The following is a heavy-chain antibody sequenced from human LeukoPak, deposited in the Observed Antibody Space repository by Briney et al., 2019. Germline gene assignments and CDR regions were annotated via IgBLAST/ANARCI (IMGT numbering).Heavy chain of an antibody. J-gene: IGHJ4*02. V-gene: IGHV3-49*04. CDR2: IRSKVYGGTT. CDR3: TRVWLQYFDY. CDR1: GFTFSSYS. Sequence: GGSLRLSCAASGFTFSSYSMNWVRQAPGKGLEWVGFIRSKVYGGTTEYAASVKGRFTISRDDFKSIAYLQMNSLKTEDTAVYYCTRVWLQYFDYWGQGTLVTVSS. D-gene: IGHD5-24*01.